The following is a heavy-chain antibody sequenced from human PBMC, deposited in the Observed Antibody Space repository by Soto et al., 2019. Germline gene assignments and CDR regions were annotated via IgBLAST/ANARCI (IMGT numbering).Heavy chain of an antibody. Sequence: EVQLLESGGGLVQPGGSLRLSCAASGFTFSNYAVTWVRQAPGKGLEWVSVISGSGGSTYYANSVRGRFTISRDNAKNSLYLQMNSLRAEDTAVYYCARYSSGWGVAFDYWGQGTLVTVSS. D-gene: IGHD6-19*01. V-gene: IGHV3-23*01. CDR1: GFTFSNYA. J-gene: IGHJ4*02. CDR3: ARYSSGWGVAFDY. CDR2: ISGSGGST.